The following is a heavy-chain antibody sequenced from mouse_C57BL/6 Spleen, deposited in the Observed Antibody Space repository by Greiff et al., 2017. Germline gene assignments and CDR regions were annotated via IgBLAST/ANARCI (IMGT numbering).Heavy chain of an antibody. V-gene: IGHV1-64*01. CDR2: IHPNSGST. D-gene: IGHD1-1*01. Sequence: QVQLQQPGAELVKPGASVTLSCKASGYTFTSYWMHWVKQRPGQGLEWIGMIHPNSGSTNYNEKFKSKATLTVDKSSSTAYMQLSSLTSEDSAVYYCARAPKYYGSSLDYWGQGTTLTVSS. J-gene: IGHJ2*01. CDR1: GYTFTSYW. CDR3: ARAPKYYGSSLDY.